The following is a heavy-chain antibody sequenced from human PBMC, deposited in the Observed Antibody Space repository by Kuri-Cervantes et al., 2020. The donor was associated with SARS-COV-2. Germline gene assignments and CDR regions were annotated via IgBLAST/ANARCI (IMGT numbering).Heavy chain of an antibody. J-gene: IGHJ4*02. CDR1: GCTFSSYA. V-gene: IGHV3-48*03. Sequence: GESLKISCAASGCTFSSYAMSWVRQAPGKGLEWVSYISSSGSTIYYADSVKGRFTISRDNAKNSLYLQMNSLRAEDTAVYYCARVDPPLIDSSGLTGIDYWGQGTLVTVSS. D-gene: IGHD6-19*01. CDR2: ISSSGSTI. CDR3: ARVDPPLIDSSGLTGIDY.